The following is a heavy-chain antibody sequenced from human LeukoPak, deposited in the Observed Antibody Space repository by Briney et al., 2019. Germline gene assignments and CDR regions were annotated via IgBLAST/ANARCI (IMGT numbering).Heavy chain of an antibody. CDR1: GFTFSSYG. Sequence: PGGSLRLSCAASGFTFSSYGMHWVRQAPGKGLEWVAVISYDGSNKYYADSVKGRFTISRDNSKNTLYLQMNSLRAEDTAVYYCAKMTTVTMAFDYWGQGTLVTVSS. J-gene: IGHJ4*02. D-gene: IGHD4-17*01. V-gene: IGHV3-30*18. CDR3: AKMTTVTMAFDY. CDR2: ISYDGSNK.